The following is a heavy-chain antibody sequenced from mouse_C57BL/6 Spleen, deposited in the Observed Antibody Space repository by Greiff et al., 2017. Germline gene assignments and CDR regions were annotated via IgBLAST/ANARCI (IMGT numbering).Heavy chain of an antibody. CDR2: IDPSASYT. CDR3: ARRDYSNYEGDY. Sequence: QVQLQQPGAELVKPGASVKLSCKASGYTFTSYWMQWVKQRPGQGLEWIGEIDPSASYTNYNQKFKGKATLTVDTSSSTAYMQLSSLTSEDSAVYYCARRDYSNYEGDYWGQGTTLTVSS. D-gene: IGHD2-5*01. J-gene: IGHJ2*01. V-gene: IGHV1-50*01. CDR1: GYTFTSYW.